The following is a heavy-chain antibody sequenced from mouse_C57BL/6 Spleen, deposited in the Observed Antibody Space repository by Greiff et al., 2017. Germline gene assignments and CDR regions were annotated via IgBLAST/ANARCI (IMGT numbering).Heavy chain of an antibody. CDR2: ISGGGGNT. V-gene: IGHV5-9*01. J-gene: IGHJ1*03. CDR3: GREGGFGSSPGYWYFGG. CDR1: GFTFSSYT. D-gene: IGHD1-1*01. Sequence: DVKLQESGGGLVKPGGSLKLSCAASGFTFSSYTMSWVRQTPEKRLEWVATISGGGGNTYYPDSVKGRCTISRDNAKNTLYLQMSRLRSEDTALCDWGREGGFGSSPGYWYFGGWGTGTTVTVAS.